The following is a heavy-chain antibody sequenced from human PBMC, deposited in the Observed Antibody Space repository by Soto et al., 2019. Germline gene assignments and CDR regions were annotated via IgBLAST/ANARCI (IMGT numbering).Heavy chain of an antibody. Sequence: PGGSLRLSCAASGFTFSSYGMHWVRQAPGKGLEWVAVISYDGSNKYYADSVKGRFTISRDNSKNTLYLQMNSLRAEDTAVYYCAKDWDTAMVTWLPMDVWGQGTTVTVSS. CDR1: GFTFSSYG. J-gene: IGHJ6*02. V-gene: IGHV3-30*18. D-gene: IGHD5-18*01. CDR3: AKDWDTAMVTWLPMDV. CDR2: ISYDGSNK.